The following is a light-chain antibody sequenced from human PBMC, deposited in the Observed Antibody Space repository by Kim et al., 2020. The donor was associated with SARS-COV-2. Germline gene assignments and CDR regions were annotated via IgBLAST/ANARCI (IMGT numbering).Light chain of an antibody. CDR2: GAS. J-gene: IGKJ1*01. Sequence: AAVGDRVTITCRASQGISNYLAWYQQKPGKVPKLLIYGASTLQSGVPSRFSGSGSETDFTLTISSLQPEDVATYYCQQYNKAPRTFRQGTKVDIK. CDR3: QQYNKAPRT. CDR1: QGISNY. V-gene: IGKV1-27*01.